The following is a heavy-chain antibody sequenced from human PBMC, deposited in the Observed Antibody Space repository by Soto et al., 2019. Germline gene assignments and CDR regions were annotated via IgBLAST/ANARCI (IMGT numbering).Heavy chain of an antibody. CDR2: MNPNTGNS. Sequence: ASVKVSFKASGYTFTSYDIYWVRQATGQGLEWMGWMNPNTGNSGYAQKFQGRVTVTSDTSINTVHMELSSLRSEDTAVYYCARRAETNGWNGFGADKYYFDFWGQGTLVTVSS. J-gene: IGHJ4*02. D-gene: IGHD1-1*01. CDR3: ARRAETNGWNGFGADKYYFDF. V-gene: IGHV1-8*01. CDR1: GYTFTSYD.